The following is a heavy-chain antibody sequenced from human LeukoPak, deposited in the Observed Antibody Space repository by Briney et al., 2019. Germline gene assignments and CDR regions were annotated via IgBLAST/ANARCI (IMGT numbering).Heavy chain of an antibody. J-gene: IGHJ3*02. Sequence: GGSLRLSCAASGFTFSSYGMHWVRQAPGKGLEWVAVIWYDGTNTYYADSVKGRFTISRDNSKNTLYLQMNSLRAEDTAVYYCAKDYYASGTYYNPPNAFDIWGQGTMVTVSS. CDR3: AKDYYASGTYYNPPNAFDI. D-gene: IGHD3-10*01. CDR1: GFTFSSYG. CDR2: IWYDGTNT. V-gene: IGHV3-30*02.